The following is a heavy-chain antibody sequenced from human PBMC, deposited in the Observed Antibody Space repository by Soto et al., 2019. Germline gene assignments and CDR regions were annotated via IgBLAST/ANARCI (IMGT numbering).Heavy chain of an antibody. Sequence: TSETLSLTCTVSGGSISSGDYYWSWIRQPPGKGLEWIGYIYYSGSTYYNPSLKSRVTISVDTSKNQFSLKLSSVIAADTAVYYCARVRHINAFDIWGQGTMVTVSS. CDR1: GGSISSGDYY. CDR3: ARVRHINAFDI. D-gene: IGHD1-20*01. CDR2: IYYSGST. V-gene: IGHV4-30-4*01. J-gene: IGHJ3*02.